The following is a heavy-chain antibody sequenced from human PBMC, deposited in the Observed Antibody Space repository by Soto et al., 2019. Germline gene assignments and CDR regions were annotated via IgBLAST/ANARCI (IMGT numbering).Heavy chain of an antibody. CDR1: GFTFSSYA. J-gene: IGHJ4*02. Sequence: GVSLRLSCAASGFTFSSYAMSWVRQSPGRGLEWVSAISGSGGSTYYADSVKGRFTISRDNSKNTLYLQMNSLRAEDTAVYYCASLTGYSSSWYLGYFDYWGQGTLVTVSS. CDR3: ASLTGYSSSWYLGYFDY. D-gene: IGHD6-13*01. V-gene: IGHV3-23*01. CDR2: ISGSGGST.